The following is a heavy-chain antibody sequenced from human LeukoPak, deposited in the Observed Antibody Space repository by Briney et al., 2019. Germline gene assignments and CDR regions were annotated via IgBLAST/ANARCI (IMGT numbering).Heavy chain of an antibody. Sequence: SETLSLTCTVSGGSINSYYWTWIRQPPGKGREWIANVYNSGCTNYNPSLKSRVTISVDMFKNQFSLKLTSVTAADTAVYYCARLRSGMDVWGQGTTVTVSS. CDR3: ARLRSGMDV. V-gene: IGHV4-59*01. J-gene: IGHJ6*02. CDR1: GGSINSYY. CDR2: VYNSGCT.